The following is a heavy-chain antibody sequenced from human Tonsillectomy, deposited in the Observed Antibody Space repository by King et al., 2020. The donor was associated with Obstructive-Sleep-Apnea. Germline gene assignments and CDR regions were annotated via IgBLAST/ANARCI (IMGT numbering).Heavy chain of an antibody. CDR2: IYYSGSS. Sequence: VQLQESGPGLVKPSQTLSLTCAVSGGSISSGGYFWTWIRQHPGKGLEWIWYIYYSGSSFYNPSLKSRVTISIDTFKNQFSLKLGSVTAADTAVYYCAREIDYGDYGLGYWGQGTLVTVSS. D-gene: IGHD4-17*01. J-gene: IGHJ4*02. V-gene: IGHV4-31*11. CDR1: GGSISSGGYF. CDR3: AREIDYGDYGLGY.